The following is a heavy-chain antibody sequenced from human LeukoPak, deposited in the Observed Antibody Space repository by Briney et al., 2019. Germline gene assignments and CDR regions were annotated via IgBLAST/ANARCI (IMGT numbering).Heavy chain of an antibody. CDR1: GGSISSYY. Sequence: SETLSLTCTVSGGSISSYYWSWIRQPPGKGLEWIGYIYYSGSTNYNPSLKSRVTISVDTSKNQFSLKLSSVTAADTAAYYCAREVWGSIDYWGQGTLVTVS. D-gene: IGHD3-16*01. J-gene: IGHJ4*02. V-gene: IGHV4-59*01. CDR3: AREVWGSIDY. CDR2: IYYSGST.